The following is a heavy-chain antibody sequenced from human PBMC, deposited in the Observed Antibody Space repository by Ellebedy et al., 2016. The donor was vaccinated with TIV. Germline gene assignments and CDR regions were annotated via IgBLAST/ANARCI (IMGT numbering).Heavy chain of an antibody. D-gene: IGHD6-13*01. CDR3: ARDQGYSSSWLTD. J-gene: IGHJ4*02. V-gene: IGHV3-33*08. CDR1: GFTFSSYA. CDR2: IWYDGTSK. Sequence: GESLKISCAASGFTFSSYAMSWVRQAPGNGLEWVAVIWYDGTSKYYADSVKGRFSISRDNSKNTVDLQMNSLRVEDTAVYYCARDQGYSSSWLTDWGQGALVTVSS.